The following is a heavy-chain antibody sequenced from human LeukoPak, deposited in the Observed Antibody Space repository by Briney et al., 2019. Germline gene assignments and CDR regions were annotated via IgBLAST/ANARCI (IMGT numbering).Heavy chain of an antibody. D-gene: IGHD1-26*01. J-gene: IGHJ4*02. CDR2: IYYSGST. V-gene: IGHV4-39*07. Sequence: PSETLSLTCTVSGGSISSSSYYWGWIRQPPGKGLEWIGSIYYSGSTYYNPSLKSRVTMSVDTSKNQFSLKLSSVTAADTAVYYCAREAGGARYWGQGTLVTVSS. CDR1: GGSISSSSYY. CDR3: AREAGGARY.